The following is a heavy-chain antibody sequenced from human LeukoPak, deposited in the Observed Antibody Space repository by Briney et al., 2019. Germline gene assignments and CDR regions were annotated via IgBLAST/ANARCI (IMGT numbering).Heavy chain of an antibody. V-gene: IGHV3-30*02. CDR2: IRYDGSNK. Sequence: PGGSLRLSCAASGFTFSSYGMHWVRQAPGKGLEWVAFIRYDGSNKYYADSVKGRFTISRDNAKNSLYLQMNSLRAEDTAVYYCASGYDFWSGYPRFDYWGQGTLVTVSS. CDR3: ASGYDFWSGYPRFDY. CDR1: GFTFSSYG. J-gene: IGHJ4*02. D-gene: IGHD3-3*01.